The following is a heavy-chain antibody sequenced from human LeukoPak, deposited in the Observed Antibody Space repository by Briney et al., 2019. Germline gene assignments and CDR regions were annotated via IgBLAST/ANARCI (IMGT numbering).Heavy chain of an antibody. CDR3: ARDPMTTVVTPGVVDY. V-gene: IGHV1-69*04. D-gene: IGHD4-23*01. J-gene: IGHJ4*02. CDR2: IIPILGIA. CDR1: GGTFSSYA. Sequence: ASVKVSCKASGGTFSSYAISWVRQAPGQGLEWMGRIIPILGIANYAQKFQGRVTITADKSTSTAYMELSSLRSEDTAVYYCARDPMTTVVTPGVVDYWGQGTLVTVSS.